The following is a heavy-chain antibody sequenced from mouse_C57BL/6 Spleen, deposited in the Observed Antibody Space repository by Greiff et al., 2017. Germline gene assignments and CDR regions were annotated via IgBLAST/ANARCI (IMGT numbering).Heavy chain of an antibody. J-gene: IGHJ3*01. CDR1: GFTFSSYT. CDR3: APAGTFAY. V-gene: IGHV5-9*01. Sequence: EVKLQESGGGLVKPGGSLKLSCAASGFTFSSYTMSWVRQTPEKRVEWVATISGGGGNTYYPDSVKGRFTISRDNAKNTLYLEMGSLRSEDTALYYGAPAGTFAYRGQGSMVTVAA. CDR2: ISGGGGNT. D-gene: IGHD4-1*01.